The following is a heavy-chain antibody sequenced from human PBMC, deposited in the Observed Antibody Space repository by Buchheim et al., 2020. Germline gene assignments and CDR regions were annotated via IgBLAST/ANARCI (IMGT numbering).Heavy chain of an antibody. CDR1: GFSFSDYY. CDR2: ISISGSTR. V-gene: IGHV3-11*01. CDR3: ARSPLSGTRWYFDL. J-gene: IGHJ2*01. Sequence: QVQLVESGGGLVTPGGSLRLSCAASGFSFSDYYMSWIRRAPGKGLEWVSSISISGSTRYHADSVKGVFTLSRDNPKTSLSLEMNSLRAEDTAVYYCARSPLSGTRWYFDLWGRGTL. D-gene: IGHD1-26*01.